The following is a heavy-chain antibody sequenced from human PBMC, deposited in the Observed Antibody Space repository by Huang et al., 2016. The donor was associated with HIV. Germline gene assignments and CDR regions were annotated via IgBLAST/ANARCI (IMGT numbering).Heavy chain of an antibody. Sequence: EVELVESGGGLVKPGGSLRLSFAASGFSFSSYGMNWVRQAPGKGREWVAFIGSDSSYIYYADSVKGRVTISRDNAKSSIYLQLDSLRAEDTAVYYCAYQQWLVGGLNHWGQGTLVVVSS. V-gene: IGHV3-21*02. D-gene: IGHD6-19*01. CDR3: AYQQWLVGGLNH. CDR2: IGSDSSYI. J-gene: IGHJ5*02. CDR1: GFSFSSYG.